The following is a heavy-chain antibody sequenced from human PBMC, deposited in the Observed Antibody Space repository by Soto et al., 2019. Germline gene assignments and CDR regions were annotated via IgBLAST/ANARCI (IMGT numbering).Heavy chain of an antibody. J-gene: IGHJ4*02. D-gene: IGHD4-17*01. V-gene: IGHV3-30*03. Sequence: QVQLVESGGGAVQPGGSRRLSCAASEFTFSNYAMHWVRQAPGKGLQWLAGISYDGNNKYYADSVEGRFTISRDNSKNSLYLQMNSLRLEDTAVYYCARGPSYSDSYFDHWGQGTLVTVSS. CDR1: EFTFSNYA. CDR2: ISYDGNNK. CDR3: ARGPSYSDSYFDH.